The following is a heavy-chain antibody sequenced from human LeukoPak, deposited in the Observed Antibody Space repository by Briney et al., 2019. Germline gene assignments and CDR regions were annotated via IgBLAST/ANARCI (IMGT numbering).Heavy chain of an antibody. J-gene: IGHJ3*02. CDR1: GFTFDDYA. D-gene: IGHD6-13*01. CDR2: ISWNSGSI. Sequence: PGGSLRLSCAASGFTFDDYAMPWVRQAPGKGLEGVSGISWNSGSIGYADSVKGRFTISRDNAKNSLYLQMNSLRAEDTALYYCAKDISTALAAAGAFDIWGQGTMVTVSS. V-gene: IGHV3-9*01. CDR3: AKDISTALAAAGAFDI.